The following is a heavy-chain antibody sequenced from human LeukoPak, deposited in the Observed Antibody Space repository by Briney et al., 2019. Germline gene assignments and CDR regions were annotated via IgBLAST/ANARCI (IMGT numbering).Heavy chain of an antibody. CDR2: ISSSSSYI. V-gene: IGHV3-21*01. CDR3: ATFYYDFWSGYYPKKNSDY. CDR1: GFTFSSYS. Sequence: GGALRLSCAASGFTFSSYSMNWVRQAPGKGLEWVSSISSSSSYIYYADSVKGRFTISRDNAKNSLYLQMNSLRAEDTAVYYCATFYYDFWSGYYPKKNSDYCGQGTLVTVSS. D-gene: IGHD3-3*01. J-gene: IGHJ4*02.